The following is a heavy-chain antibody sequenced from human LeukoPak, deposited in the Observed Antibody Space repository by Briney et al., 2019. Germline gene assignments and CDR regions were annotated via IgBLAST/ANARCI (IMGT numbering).Heavy chain of an antibody. CDR3: AKGIAAAGPYFDY. CDR1: GFTFSSYA. J-gene: IGHJ4*02. D-gene: IGHD6-13*01. Sequence: GGSLRLSCAASGFTFSSYAMSWVRQAPGKGLEWVSAIRGGGSSTYYADSVKGRFTISRDNSKNTLYLQMNSLRAEDTAIYYCAKGIAAAGPYFDYWGQGTLVTVSS. V-gene: IGHV3-23*01. CDR2: IRGGGSST.